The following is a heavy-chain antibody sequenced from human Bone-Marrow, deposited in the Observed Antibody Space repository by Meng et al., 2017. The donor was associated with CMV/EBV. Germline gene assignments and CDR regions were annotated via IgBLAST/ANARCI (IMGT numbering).Heavy chain of an antibody. V-gene: IGHV1-2*02. Sequence: ASVKVSCKASGYTFTGYYMHWVRQATGQGLEWMGWINPNSGGTNYAQKFQGRVTMTRDTSISTAYMELSRLRSDDTAVYYLARDFTDIVVVPAAMGWFDPWGQGTRVTGSS. CDR1: GYTFTGYY. CDR3: ARDFTDIVVVPAAMGWFDP. CDR2: INPNSGGT. D-gene: IGHD2-2*01. J-gene: IGHJ5*01.